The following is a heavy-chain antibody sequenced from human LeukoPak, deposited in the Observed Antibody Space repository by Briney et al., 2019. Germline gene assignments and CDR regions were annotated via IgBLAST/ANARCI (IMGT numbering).Heavy chain of an antibody. CDR3: AKDGGYYDSLIDY. Sequence: GGSLRLSCAASGFTFSSYAMHWVRQAPGKGLEWVAVISYDGSNKYYADSVKGRFTISRDNSKNTLYLQMNSLRAEDTAVYYCAKDGGYYDSLIDYWGQGTLVTVSS. CDR2: ISYDGSNK. V-gene: IGHV3-30*04. D-gene: IGHD3-22*01. CDR1: GFTFSSYA. J-gene: IGHJ4*02.